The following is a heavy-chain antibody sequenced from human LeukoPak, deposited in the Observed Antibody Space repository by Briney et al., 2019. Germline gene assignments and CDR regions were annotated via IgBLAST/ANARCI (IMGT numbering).Heavy chain of an antibody. J-gene: IGHJ4*02. CDR1: GYTFTGYY. CDR2: INPSGGST. D-gene: IGHD1-26*01. V-gene: IGHV1-46*01. CDR3: ARGSIVGATFDYFDY. Sequence: ASVKVSCKASGYTFTGYYMHWVRQAPGQGLEWMGIINPSGGSTSYAQKFQGRVTMTRDMSTSTVYMELSRLRSDDTAVYYCARGSIVGATFDYFDYWGQGTLVSVSS.